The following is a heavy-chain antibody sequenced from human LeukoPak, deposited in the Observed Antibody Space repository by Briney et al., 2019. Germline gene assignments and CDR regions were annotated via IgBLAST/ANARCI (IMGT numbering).Heavy chain of an antibody. J-gene: IGHJ5*02. CDR1: GYTFTGYY. CDR2: INPNSGGA. Sequence: ASVKVSCKASGYTFTGYYMHWVRQAPGQGLEWMGRINPNSGGANYAQKFQGRVTMTRDTSISTGYMELSRLRSDDTAVYYCARGGATYYDILDWFDPWGQGTLVTVSS. V-gene: IGHV1-2*06. CDR3: ARGGATYYDILDWFDP. D-gene: IGHD3-9*01.